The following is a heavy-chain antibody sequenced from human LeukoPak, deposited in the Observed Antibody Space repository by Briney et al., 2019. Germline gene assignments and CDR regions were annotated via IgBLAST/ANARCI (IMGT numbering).Heavy chain of an antibody. J-gene: IGHJ5*02. CDR1: GGSISSGGYY. CDR3: ARQPSYSSGWYWFDP. CDR2: IYHSGST. D-gene: IGHD6-19*01. Sequence: PSQTLSLTCTVSGGSISSGGYYWSWIRQPPGKGLEWIGYIYHSGSTYYNPSLKSRVTISVDRSKNQFSLKLSSVTAADTAVYYCARQPSYSSGWYWFDPWGQGTLVTVSS. V-gene: IGHV4-30-2*01.